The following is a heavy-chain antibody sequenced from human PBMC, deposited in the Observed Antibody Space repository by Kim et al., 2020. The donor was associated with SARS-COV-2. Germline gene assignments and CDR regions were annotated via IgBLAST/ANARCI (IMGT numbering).Heavy chain of an antibody. CDR3: ARAGGVYGRDG. V-gene: IGHV1-69*13. Sequence: SVKVSCKAXXGXFSSYAISWVRQAPGQGLEWMGGIITIIGTANYAQKFQGRVTITADESTSTAYMEMSSLRSEDTAVYYCARAGGVYGRDGWGHGTTGT. D-gene: IGHD3-10*01. J-gene: IGHJ6*01. CDR2: IITIIGTA. CDR1: XGXFSSYA.